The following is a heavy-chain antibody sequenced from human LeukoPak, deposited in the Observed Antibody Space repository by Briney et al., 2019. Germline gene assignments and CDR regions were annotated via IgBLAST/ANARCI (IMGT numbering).Heavy chain of an antibody. J-gene: IGHJ6*03. V-gene: IGHV3-21*06. CDR3: ARDPYSGSYGPYYYYYMDV. CDR2: ITSSSSYI. D-gene: IGHD1-26*01. CDR1: GFTFGDFA. Sequence: GGSLRLSCTASGFTFGDFAMNWVRQAPGKGPEWVSSITSSSSYIYYADSVKGRFTISRDNAKNSLYLQMDSLRVEDTAVYYCARDPYSGSYGPYYYYYMDVWGKGTTVTISS.